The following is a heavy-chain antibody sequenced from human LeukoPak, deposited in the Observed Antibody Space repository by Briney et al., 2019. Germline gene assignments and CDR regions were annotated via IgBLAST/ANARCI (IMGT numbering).Heavy chain of an antibody. D-gene: IGHD5-18*01. Sequence: GGSLRLSCAASGFTVSSNYMTWIRQAPGKGLEWVSIIYRDGSTYYADSVKGRFTISRDNSENTLYLRMNSLRTEDTAFYYCARAGGYSYGYDWGQGTLVTVSS. CDR1: GFTVSSNY. CDR2: IYRDGST. CDR3: ARAGGYSYGYD. J-gene: IGHJ4*02. V-gene: IGHV3-53*01.